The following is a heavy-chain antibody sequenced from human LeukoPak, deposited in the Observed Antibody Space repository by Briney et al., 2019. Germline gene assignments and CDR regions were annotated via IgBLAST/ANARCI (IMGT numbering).Heavy chain of an antibody. CDR1: GGTFSSYA. CDR3: AREGWSYSSSWYGTPYYFDY. J-gene: IGHJ4*02. V-gene: IGHV1-18*01. CDR2: ISAYNGNT. D-gene: IGHD6-13*01. Sequence: ASVKVSCKASGGTFSSYAISWVRQAPGQGLEWMGWISAYNGNTNYAQKLQGRVTMTTDTSTSTAYMELRSLRSDDTAVYYCAREGWSYSSSWYGTPYYFDYWGQGTLVTVSS.